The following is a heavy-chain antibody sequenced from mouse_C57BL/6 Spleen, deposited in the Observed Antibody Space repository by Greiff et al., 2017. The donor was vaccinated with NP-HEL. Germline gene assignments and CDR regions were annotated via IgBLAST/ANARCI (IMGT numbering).Heavy chain of an antibody. CDR2: IDPNSGGT. CDR1: GYTFTSYW. CDR3: ASGDYYGNCYYAMDY. Sequence: QVQLQQPGAELVKPGASVKLSCKASGYTFTSYWMHWVKQRPGRGLEWIGRIDPNSGGTKYNEKFKSKATLTVDKPSSTAYMQLSSLTSEDSAVYYCASGDYYGNCYYAMDYWGQGTSVTVSS. J-gene: IGHJ4*01. D-gene: IGHD1-1*01. V-gene: IGHV1-72*01.